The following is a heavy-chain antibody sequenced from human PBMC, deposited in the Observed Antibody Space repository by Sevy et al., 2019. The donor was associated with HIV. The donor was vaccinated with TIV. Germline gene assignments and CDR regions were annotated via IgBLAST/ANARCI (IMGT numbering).Heavy chain of an antibody. Sequence: ASVKVSCKASGYTFTGYYIHWVRQAPGQGLEWMGWINPNIGDTNYEQNFQGRVTMTRDTSINTAYMDLRRLKSDDTAFYSCPTPTRGYSYDSFPDTFDIGGQGKMVTVSS. D-gene: IGHD5-18*01. CDR2: INPNIGDT. CDR3: PTPTRGYSYDSFPDTFDI. V-gene: IGHV1-2*02. J-gene: IGHJ3*02. CDR1: GYTFTGYY.